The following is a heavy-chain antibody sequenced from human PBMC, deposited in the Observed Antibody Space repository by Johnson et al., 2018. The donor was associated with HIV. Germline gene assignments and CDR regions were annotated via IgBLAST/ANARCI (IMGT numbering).Heavy chain of an antibody. CDR1: GFTFDDYG. V-gene: IGHV3-9*01. CDR3: ARAAYVHYDILTGPPLEDAFDI. J-gene: IGHJ3*02. Sequence: VQLVESGGGLVQPGRSLRLSCAASGFTFDDYGMHWVRQAPGKGLEWVSGISWNRGSIGYADSVKGRFTISRDTSQNTLYLQMNSLRAEDTAVYYCARAAYVHYDILTGPPLEDAFDIWGQGTMVTVSS. CDR2: ISWNRGSI. D-gene: IGHD3-9*01.